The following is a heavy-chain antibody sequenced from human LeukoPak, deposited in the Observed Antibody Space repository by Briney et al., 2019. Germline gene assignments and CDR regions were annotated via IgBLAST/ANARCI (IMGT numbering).Heavy chain of an antibody. V-gene: IGHV1-69*13. Sequence: SVKVSCKASGGTFSSYAISWVRQAPGQGLEWMGGIIPIFGTANYAQKFQGRVTITADESTSTAYMELSSLRSEDTAVYYCARVGDRRSDYFDYWGQGTLVTVSS. CDR2: IIPIFGTA. J-gene: IGHJ4*02. D-gene: IGHD3-3*01. CDR3: ARVGDRRSDYFDY. CDR1: GGTFSSYA.